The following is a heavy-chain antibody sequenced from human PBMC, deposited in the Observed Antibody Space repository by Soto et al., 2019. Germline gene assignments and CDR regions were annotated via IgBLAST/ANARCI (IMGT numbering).Heavy chain of an antibody. D-gene: IGHD3-16*01. CDR2: INPSGGST. CDR1: GYTFTSYY. Sequence: ASVKVSCKASGYTFTSYYMPWVRQAPGQGLEWMGIINPSGGSTSYAQKFQGRVTMTRDKYTSTVYMELSSLRSEDTAVYYCARENYDYGWGSSSYYFDYWGQGTLVTVSS. CDR3: ARENYDYGWGSSSYYFDY. V-gene: IGHV1-46*01. J-gene: IGHJ4*02.